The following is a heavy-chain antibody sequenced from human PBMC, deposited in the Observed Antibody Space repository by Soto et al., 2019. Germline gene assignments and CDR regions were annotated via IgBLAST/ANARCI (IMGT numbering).Heavy chain of an antibody. D-gene: IGHD3-10*01. CDR2: IKGDGSEK. CDR1: RFTFGSYW. Sequence: EVLLVESGGGLVQPGVSLTLSCAASRFTFGSYWMNWVRQAPGKGLEWVANIKGDGSEKYYVDSVEGRFTISRDNTKNSLDLQMNSLRVEDTAVYYCAAGFPPDFWGQGTLVTVSS. V-gene: IGHV3-7*01. CDR3: AAGFPPDF. J-gene: IGHJ4*02.